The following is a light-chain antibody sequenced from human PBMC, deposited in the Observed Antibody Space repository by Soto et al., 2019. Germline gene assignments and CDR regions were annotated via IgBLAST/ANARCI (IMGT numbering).Light chain of an antibody. Sequence: DIVMTQSPDSLAVSLGERATINCKSSRSLLHGSNNENFLAWYQQRPVQPPKLLFYWASTRQSGVPERFSGSGSETDFTLTISSLRAEDVAVYYCQQYFGIPLTFGGGTKVEIK. V-gene: IGKV4-1*01. CDR1: RSLLHGSNNENF. CDR2: WAS. J-gene: IGKJ4*01. CDR3: QQYFGIPLT.